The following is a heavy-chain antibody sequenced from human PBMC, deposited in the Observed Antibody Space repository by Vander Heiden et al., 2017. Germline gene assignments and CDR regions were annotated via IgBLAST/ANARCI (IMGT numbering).Heavy chain of an antibody. CDR1: GFPFSRYA. CDR3: ATYSSSWSLKH. D-gene: IGHD6-13*01. CDR2: ISGSGGST. Sequence: EVQLLESGGGLVQPGGSLRLSCAAPGFPFSRYAISWVRQAPGKGLGWDSAISGSGGSTYYADSVKGRFTISRDNSKNTLYLQMNSLRAEDTAVYYCATYSSSWSLKHWGQGTLVTVSS. V-gene: IGHV3-23*01. J-gene: IGHJ1*01.